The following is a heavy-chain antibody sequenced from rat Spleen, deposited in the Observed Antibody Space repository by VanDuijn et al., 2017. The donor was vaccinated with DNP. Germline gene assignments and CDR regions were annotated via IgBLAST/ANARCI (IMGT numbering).Heavy chain of an antibody. Sequence: RVWIGHISYSGSATYNPSLKSRISITRDTSKNQFFLQLSSVTTEDTATYYCARWTYYFDYWGQGVMVTVSS. CDR2: ISYSGSA. CDR3: ARWTYYFDY. V-gene: IGHV3-1*01. J-gene: IGHJ2*01.